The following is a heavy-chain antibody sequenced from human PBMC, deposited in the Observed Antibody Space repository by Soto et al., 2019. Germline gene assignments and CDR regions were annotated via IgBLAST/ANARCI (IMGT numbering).Heavy chain of an antibody. Sequence: GGSLRLSCAASGFTFSSYAMHWVRQAPGKGLEWVAVISYDGSNKYYADSVKGRFTISRDNSKNTLYLQMNSLRAEDTAAYYCARDRGVADAFDIWGQGTMVTVSS. D-gene: IGHD2-15*01. CDR2: ISYDGSNK. J-gene: IGHJ3*02. V-gene: IGHV3-30-3*01. CDR1: GFTFSSYA. CDR3: ARDRGVADAFDI.